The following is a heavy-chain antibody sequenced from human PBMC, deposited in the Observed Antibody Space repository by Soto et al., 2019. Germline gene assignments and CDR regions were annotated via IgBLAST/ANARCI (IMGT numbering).Heavy chain of an antibody. Sequence: PSETLSLTCAVYGGSFSGYYWSWIRQPPGKGLEWIGEINHSGSTNYNPSLKSRVTISVDTSKNQFSLKLSSVTAADTAVYYCARYRYDYIWGSYRVTWFHPWGQGTLVTVAS. D-gene: IGHD3-16*02. J-gene: IGHJ5*02. CDR2: INHSGST. CDR3: ARYRYDYIWGSYRVTWFHP. V-gene: IGHV4-34*01. CDR1: GGSFSGYY.